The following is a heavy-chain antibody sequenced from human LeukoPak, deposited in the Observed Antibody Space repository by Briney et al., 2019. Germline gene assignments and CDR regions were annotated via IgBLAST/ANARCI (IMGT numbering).Heavy chain of an antibody. J-gene: IGHJ4*02. Sequence: PSETLSLTCTVSGGSISSYYWSWIRQSPGKGLEWIGYIYYGGSTDYNPSLKSRVTISKDTSKTQFSLRLSSVTAADTAVYYCARARLDSSGRFDYWGQGTLVTVSS. CDR2: IYYGGST. CDR3: ARARLDSSGRFDY. D-gene: IGHD3-22*01. CDR1: GGSISSYY. V-gene: IGHV4-59*01.